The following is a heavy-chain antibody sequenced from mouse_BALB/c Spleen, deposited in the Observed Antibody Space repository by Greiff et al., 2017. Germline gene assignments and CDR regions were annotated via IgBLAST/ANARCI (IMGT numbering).Heavy chain of an antibody. V-gene: IGHV1-87*01. D-gene: IGHD2-3*01. J-gene: IGHJ1*01. CDR1: GYTFTSYW. CDR2: IYPGDGDT. CDR3: ARWGTGVDD. Sequence: QVQLQQSGAELARPGASVKLSCKASGYTFTSYWMKWVKQRPGQGLEWIGAIYPGDGDTRYTQKFKGKATLTADKSSSTAYMQLSSLASEDSAVYYCARWGTGVDDGGAGTTVTVAS.